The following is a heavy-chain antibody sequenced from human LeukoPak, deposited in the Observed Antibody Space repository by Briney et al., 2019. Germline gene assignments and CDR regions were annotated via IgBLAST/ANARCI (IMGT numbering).Heavy chain of an antibody. V-gene: IGHV1-18*01. CDR2: ISANNGNT. D-gene: IGHD3-22*01. CDR3: ARSGRIRDSSGSYMDV. CDR1: GYTFTSYG. J-gene: IGHJ6*03. Sequence: ASVKVSCKASGYTFTSYGINWVRQAPGQGLEWMGWISANNGNTNYAQKLQGRVTMTTDTSTSTAYMELRNLSSDDTAVYYCARSGRIRDSSGSYMDVWGKGTTVTVSS.